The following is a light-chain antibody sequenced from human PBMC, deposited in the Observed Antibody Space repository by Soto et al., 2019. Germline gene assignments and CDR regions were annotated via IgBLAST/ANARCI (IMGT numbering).Light chain of an antibody. CDR1: QSVGSL. J-gene: IGKJ4*01. V-gene: IGKV3-15*01. Sequence: EILMTQSPATLSLSPGASATLSCRASQSVGSLVAWYQQKPGQAPRLFIYAASTRATGIPARFSGSGSGTEFTLTISSLQSEDFAVYYCQQYYNWPPLTFGGGTKVEIQ. CDR3: QQYYNWPPLT. CDR2: AAS.